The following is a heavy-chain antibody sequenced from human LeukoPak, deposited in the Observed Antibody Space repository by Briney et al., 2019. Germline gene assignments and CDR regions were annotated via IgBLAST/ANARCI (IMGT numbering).Heavy chain of an antibody. CDR1: GYTFTSYG. D-gene: IGHD1-26*01. CDR3: AGQIVGATTGAFDI. CDR2: INPNSGGT. V-gene: IGHV1-2*02. Sequence: ASVKVSCKASGYTFTSYGISWVRQAPGQGLEWMGWINPNSGGTNYAQKFQGRVTMTRDTSISTAYMELSRLRSDDTAVYYCAGQIVGATTGAFDIWGQGTMVTVSS. J-gene: IGHJ3*02.